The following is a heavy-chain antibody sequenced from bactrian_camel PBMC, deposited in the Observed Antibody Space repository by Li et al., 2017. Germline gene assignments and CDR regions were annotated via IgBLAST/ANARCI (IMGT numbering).Heavy chain of an antibody. D-gene: IGHD2*01. CDR2: ITTSSGST. CDR1: GYTYNRNC. J-gene: IGHJ7*01. V-gene: IGHV3S1*01. Sequence: QVQLVESGGGSVRAGGSLRLSCAVSGYTYNRNCMAWFRQAPGKEREGVAQITTSSGSTSYADSVKGRFTISQDNAKNTLYLQMNSLKPEDTATYYCVADQVDCESAWQYGMDHWGKGTQVTVS.